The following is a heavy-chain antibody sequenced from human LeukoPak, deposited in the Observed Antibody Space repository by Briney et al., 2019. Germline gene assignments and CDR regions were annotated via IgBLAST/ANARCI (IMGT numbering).Heavy chain of an antibody. D-gene: IGHD4-17*01. Sequence: SETLSLTCTVSGSSISSYYWSWIRQPPGKGLEWIGYIYYSGSTNYNPSLKSRVAISVDTSKNQFSLKLSSVTAADTAVYYCARGGDYESLDAFDIWGQGTMVTVSS. CDR1: GSSISSYY. CDR3: ARGGDYESLDAFDI. CDR2: IYYSGST. J-gene: IGHJ3*02. V-gene: IGHV4-59*01.